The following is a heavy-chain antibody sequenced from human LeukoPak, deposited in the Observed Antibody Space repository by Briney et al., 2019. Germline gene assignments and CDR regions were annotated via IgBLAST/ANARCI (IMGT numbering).Heavy chain of an antibody. CDR1: GFSFGNHA. Sequence: PGGSLRLSCAASGFSFGNHAMIWVRQAAGKGLEWVSVVSGSGDTTHYADSVRGRFTAFRDNSKNTLFLLLDSLRVEDTAVYYCARDRSGDDDFWSGYYANYFDPWGQGTLVTVSS. D-gene: IGHD3-3*01. V-gene: IGHV3-23*01. CDR3: ARDRSGDDDFWSGYYANYFDP. J-gene: IGHJ5*02. CDR2: VSGSGDTT.